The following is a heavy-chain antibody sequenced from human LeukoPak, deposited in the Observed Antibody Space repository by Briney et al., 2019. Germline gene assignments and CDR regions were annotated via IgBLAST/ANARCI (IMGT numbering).Heavy chain of an antibody. CDR1: DAAYNAYY. D-gene: IGHD3-3*01. CDR2: IDHRGTA. Sequence: SETLSLTCAVYDAAYNAYYWSWIRQPPGKGLEWIGDIDHRGTATYNPSLKSRLTISADASKNQFSLKLNSVTDADTAVYYCAVGITILGVAASFDSWGQGNLVIVSS. J-gene: IGHJ4*02. CDR3: AVGITILGVAASFDS. V-gene: IGHV4-34*01.